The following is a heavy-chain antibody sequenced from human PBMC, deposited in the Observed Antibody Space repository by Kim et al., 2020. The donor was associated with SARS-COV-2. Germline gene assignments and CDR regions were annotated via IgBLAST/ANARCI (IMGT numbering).Heavy chain of an antibody. D-gene: IGHD3-9*01. CDR2: INHSGST. V-gene: IGHV4-34*01. CDR3: AREYFPGMDV. Sequence: SETLSLTCAVYGGSFSGYYWSWIRQPLGKGLEWIGEINHSGSTNYNPSLKSRVTISVDTSKNQFSLKLSSVTAADTAVYYCAREYFPGMDVWGQGTTVTVSS. J-gene: IGHJ6*02. CDR1: GGSFSGYY.